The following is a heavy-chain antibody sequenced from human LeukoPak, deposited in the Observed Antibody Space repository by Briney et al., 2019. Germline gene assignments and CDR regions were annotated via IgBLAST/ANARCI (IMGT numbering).Heavy chain of an antibody. D-gene: IGHD6-13*01. J-gene: IGHJ4*02. CDR2: VYTSGST. V-gene: IGHV4-4*07. CDR3: ARQRIAEAADYFDY. CDR1: GGSISSYY. Sequence: PSETLSLTCTVSGGSISSYYWSWIRQPAGKGLEWIGRVYTSGSTNYNPSLKRRVTMSVDTSKNQFSLKLSSVTAADTAVYYCARQRIAEAADYFDYWGQGTLVTVSA.